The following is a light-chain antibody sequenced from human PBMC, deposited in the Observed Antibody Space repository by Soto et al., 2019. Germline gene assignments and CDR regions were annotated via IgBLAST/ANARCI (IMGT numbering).Light chain of an antibody. CDR2: EVS. J-gene: IGLJ2*01. V-gene: IGLV2-14*01. CDR1: SSDVGGYNY. Sequence: QSALTQPASVSGSPGQSITISCTGTSSDVGGYNYVSWYQQHPGKAPKLMIYEVSNRPSGVSNRFSGSKSGNTASLPISGLQAEDEAEYYCSSYTSSSNVVFGGGTKLTVL. CDR3: SSYTSSSNVV.